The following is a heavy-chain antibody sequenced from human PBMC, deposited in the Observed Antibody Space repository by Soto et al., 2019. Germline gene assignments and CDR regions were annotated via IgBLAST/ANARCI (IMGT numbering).Heavy chain of an antibody. CDR1: GGSISSGGYY. CDR3: ASWGVATIDRNYFDY. Sequence: PSETLSLTCTVSGGSISSGGYYWSWIRQHPGKGLEWIGYIYYSGSTYYNPSLKSRVTISVDTSKNQFSLKLSSVTAADTAVYYCASWGVATIDRNYFDYWGQGTLVTVSS. D-gene: IGHD5-12*01. J-gene: IGHJ4*02. CDR2: IYYSGST. V-gene: IGHV4-31*03.